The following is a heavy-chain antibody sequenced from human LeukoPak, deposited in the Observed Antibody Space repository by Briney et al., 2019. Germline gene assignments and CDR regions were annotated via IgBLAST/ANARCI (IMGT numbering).Heavy chain of an antibody. D-gene: IGHD1-26*01. J-gene: IGHJ5*02. V-gene: IGHV3-74*01. Sequence: PGGSLRLSCAASGFTFSGYWMHWVRQAPGKGLVWVSRINGDGSSTSYADSVKGRFTISRDNTKNTLCLQMKSLRDEDTAVYYCARGWWEPQPGRFDPWGRGPLVSVSS. CDR1: GFTFSGYW. CDR3: ARGWWEPQPGRFDP. CDR2: INGDGSST.